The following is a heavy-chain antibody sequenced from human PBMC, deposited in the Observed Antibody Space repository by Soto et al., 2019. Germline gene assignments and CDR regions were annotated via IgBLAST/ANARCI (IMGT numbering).Heavy chain of an antibody. Sequence: QVQLVQSGAEVKRPGASVKVSCKASGYTFTSYSFSWVRQAPGQGPEWMGWSSGSNGKTNFAQKFQGRVTMTTDTSTNTANMELRSLSPDDTDGYYCTRVVTGYYSMDVWGTGTTVAVSS. V-gene: IGHV1-18*01. CDR3: TRVVTGYYSMDV. CDR1: GYTFTSYS. D-gene: IGHD5-18*01. J-gene: IGHJ6*03. CDR2: SSGSNGKT.